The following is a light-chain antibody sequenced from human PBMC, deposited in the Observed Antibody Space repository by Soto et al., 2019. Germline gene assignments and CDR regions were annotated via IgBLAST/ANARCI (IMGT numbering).Light chain of an antibody. V-gene: IGLV2-14*01. CDR3: SSYTSSSRYV. J-gene: IGLJ1*01. CDR2: EVS. Sequence: QSALTQPASVSGSPGQSITISCTGTSSDVGGYNYVSWYQQHPGKAPKLMIYEVSNRPSGVSNRFSGPKSGNTASLTISGLQAEDEADYYCSSYTSSSRYVFGTGTKLTVL. CDR1: SSDVGGYNY.